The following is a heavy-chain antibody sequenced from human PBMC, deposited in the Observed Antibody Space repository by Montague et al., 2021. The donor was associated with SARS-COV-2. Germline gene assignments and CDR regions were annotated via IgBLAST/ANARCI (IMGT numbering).Heavy chain of an antibody. D-gene: IGHD6-6*01. Sequence: SETLSLTCAAYGGSFSDYSWNWIRQPPGKGLEWIGEINHGGSTKYNPSLNSRVPISLDTSKNQFSLNLSSVTAADTAVYYCARADSLYSRSSKNWFDPWGQGTLVIVSS. CDR2: INHGGST. J-gene: IGHJ5*02. CDR1: GGSFSDYS. V-gene: IGHV4-34*01. CDR3: ARADSLYSRSSKNWFDP.